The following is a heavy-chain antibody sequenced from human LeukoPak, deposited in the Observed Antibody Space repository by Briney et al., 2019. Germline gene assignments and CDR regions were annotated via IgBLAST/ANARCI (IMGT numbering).Heavy chain of an antibody. CDR2: IYYSGST. J-gene: IGHJ5*02. D-gene: IGHD2/OR15-2a*01. CDR3: ARLTKFLTTYYPTP. V-gene: IGHV4-61*08. CDR1: GGSISSGGYY. Sequence: SETLSLTCTVSGGSISSGGYYWSWIRQHPGKGLEWIGYIYYSGSTNYNPSLKSRVTISLDTSKSQFSLKLISVTASDTAVYYCARLTKFLTTYYPTPWGQGTLVTVSS.